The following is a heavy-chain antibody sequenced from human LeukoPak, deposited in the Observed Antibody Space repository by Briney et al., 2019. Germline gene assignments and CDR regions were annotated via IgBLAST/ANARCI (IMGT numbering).Heavy chain of an antibody. D-gene: IGHD4-23*01. Sequence: PSETLSLTCTVSGGSISSGGYYWSWIRQHPGKGLEWIGYIYYSGSTYYNPSLKSRVTISVDTPKNQFSLKLSSVTAADTAVYYCARTTVVTGYDYWGQGTLVTVSS. J-gene: IGHJ4*02. CDR2: IYYSGST. CDR1: GGSISSGGYY. CDR3: ARTTVVTGYDY. V-gene: IGHV4-31*03.